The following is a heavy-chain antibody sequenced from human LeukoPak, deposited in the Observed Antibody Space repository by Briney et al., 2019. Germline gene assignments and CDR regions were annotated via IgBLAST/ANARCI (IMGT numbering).Heavy chain of an antibody. CDR2: ISGSGGTT. CDR3: AKDGYYESSGYSYFDY. J-gene: IGHJ4*02. V-gene: IGHV3-23*01. Sequence: PGMSLRLSCAASGFTFNSYAMSWVRQAPGKGLEWVSGISGSGGTTHYADSVKGRFTISRDNSKNTLSLQMNSLRAEDTAVYYCAKDGYYESSGYSYFDYWGQGTLVTVSS. CDR1: GFTFNSYA. D-gene: IGHD3-22*01.